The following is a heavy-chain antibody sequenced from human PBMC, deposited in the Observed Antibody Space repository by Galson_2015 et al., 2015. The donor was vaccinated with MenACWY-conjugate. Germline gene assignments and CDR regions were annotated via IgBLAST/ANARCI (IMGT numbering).Heavy chain of an antibody. J-gene: IGHJ6*03. CDR2: ISASGGST. CDR3: VKERGSLSHNYYFYFMDV. D-gene: IGHD6-6*01. V-gene: IGHV3-23*01. CDR1: GFSFRSNA. Sequence: SLRLSCAASGFSFRSNAMSWARQAPGKGLEWVSAISASGGSTYYPDYAKGRFTISRDNSKNTLFLEMNSLRGEDTALYYCVKERGSLSHNYYFYFMDVWGKGTTVTVS.